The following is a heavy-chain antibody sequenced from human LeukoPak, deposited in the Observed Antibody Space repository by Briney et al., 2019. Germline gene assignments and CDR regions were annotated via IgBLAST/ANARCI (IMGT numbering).Heavy chain of an antibody. J-gene: IGHJ4*02. CDR3: ASRATRWLQLD. CDR2: IYYSGST. D-gene: IGHD5-24*01. Sequence: SETLSLTCTVSGDSISSYYWSWIRQPPGKGLEWIGYIYYSGSTNYNPSLKSRVTISVDTSKNQFSLKLSSVTAADTAVYYCASRATRWLQLDWGQGTLVTVSS. V-gene: IGHV4-59*01. CDR1: GDSISSYY.